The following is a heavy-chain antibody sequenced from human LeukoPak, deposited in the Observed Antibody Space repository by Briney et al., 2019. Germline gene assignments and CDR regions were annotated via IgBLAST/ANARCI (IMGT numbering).Heavy chain of an antibody. J-gene: IGHJ4*02. V-gene: IGHV1-18*01. CDR1: GYTFTSYD. Sequence: ASVKVSCKASGYTFTSYDINWVRQATGQGLEWMGWISAYNGNTNYAQKLQGRVTMTTDTSTSTAYMELRSLRSDDTAVYYCAREWAAAFDYWGQGTLVTVSS. D-gene: IGHD6-13*01. CDR2: ISAYNGNT. CDR3: AREWAAAFDY.